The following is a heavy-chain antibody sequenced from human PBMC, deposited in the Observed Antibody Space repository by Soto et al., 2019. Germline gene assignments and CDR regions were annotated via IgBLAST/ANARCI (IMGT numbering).Heavy chain of an antibody. CDR2: VYPSDSDV. J-gene: IGHJ4*02. V-gene: IGHV5-51*01. CDR1: GYRFTSSL. CDR3: TKGANRPFDS. D-gene: IGHD3-16*01. Sequence: PGESLKISCQGSGYRFTSSLICWVRQMPGKGLEWLGNVYPSDSDVRYSPSFEGRVTISADNSINTAYLHLLNLKASDTAIYYCTKGANRPFDSFGQGTRVAFSS.